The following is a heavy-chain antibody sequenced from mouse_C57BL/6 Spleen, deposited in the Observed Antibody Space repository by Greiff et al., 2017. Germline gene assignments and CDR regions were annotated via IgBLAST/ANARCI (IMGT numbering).Heavy chain of an antibody. CDR1: GFSLTSYA. J-gene: IGHJ4*01. Sequence: VKLMESGPGLVAPSQSLSITCTVSGFSLTSYAISWVRQPPGKGLEWLGVIWTGGGTNYNSALKSRLSISKDNSKSQVFLKMNSLQTDDTAMYYCARRGDYYGSSYVDYAMDYWGQGTSVTVSS. V-gene: IGHV2-9-1*01. CDR3: ARRGDYYGSSYVDYAMDY. D-gene: IGHD1-1*01. CDR2: IWTGGGT.